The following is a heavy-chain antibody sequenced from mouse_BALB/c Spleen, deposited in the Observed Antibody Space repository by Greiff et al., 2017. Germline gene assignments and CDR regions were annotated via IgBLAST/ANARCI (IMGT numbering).Heavy chain of an antibody. CDR1: GFSLTSYD. J-gene: IGHJ4*01. Sequence: QVQLKESGPGLVAPSQSLSITCTVSGFSLTSYDISWIRQPPGKGLEWLGVIWTGGGTNYNSAFMSRLSISKDNSKSQVFLKMNSLQTDDTAIYYCVRDPPYYGYAMDYWGQGTSVTVSS. CDR2: IWTGGGT. V-gene: IGHV2-9-2*01. CDR3: VRDPPYYGYAMDY. D-gene: IGHD1-1*01.